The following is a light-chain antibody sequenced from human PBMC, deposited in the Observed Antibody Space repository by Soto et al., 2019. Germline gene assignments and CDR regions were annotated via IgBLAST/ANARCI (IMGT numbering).Light chain of an antibody. CDR2: DNT. V-gene: IGLV1-40*01. CDR3: CSYTGRITYV. J-gene: IGLJ1*01. Sequence: QTVVTQPPSVSGAPGERVTISCTGSSSDIGAGYRVRWYQQVPGTAPKLLIYDNTNRPSGVSVRFSGSKSGNTASLTISGLQAEDEADYYCCSYTGRITYVFGTGTKLTVL. CDR1: SSDIGAGYR.